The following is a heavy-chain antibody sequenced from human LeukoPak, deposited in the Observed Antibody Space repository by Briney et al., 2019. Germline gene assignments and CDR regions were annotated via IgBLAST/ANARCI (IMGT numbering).Heavy chain of an antibody. D-gene: IGHD6-19*01. CDR3: ARHLDSSGWSKSFDY. J-gene: IGHJ4*02. V-gene: IGHV4-39*01. CDR2: IYYSGST. CDR1: GGSISSSSYY. Sequence: PSETLSLTCTVSGGSISSSSYYWGWIRQPPGKGLEWIGSIYYSGSTYYNPSLKSRVTISVDTSKNQFSLKLSSVTAADTAVYYCARHLDSSGWSKSFDYWRQGTLVTVSS.